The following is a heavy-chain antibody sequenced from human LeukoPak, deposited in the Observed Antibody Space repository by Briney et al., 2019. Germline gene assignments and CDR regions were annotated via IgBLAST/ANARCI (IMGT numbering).Heavy chain of an antibody. CDR2: IHPGGSDT. CDR3: ASTRSWHRYGYGY. Sequence: GESLKISCKASGYSFTSYSIGWVRQMPGKGLEWMGIIHPGGSDTRYSPSFEGQVTISADKSIGTAYLQWSSLKASDTAMYYCASTRSWHRYGYGYWGQGTLVTVSS. CDR1: GYSFTSYS. J-gene: IGHJ4*02. V-gene: IGHV5-51*01. D-gene: IGHD5-18*01.